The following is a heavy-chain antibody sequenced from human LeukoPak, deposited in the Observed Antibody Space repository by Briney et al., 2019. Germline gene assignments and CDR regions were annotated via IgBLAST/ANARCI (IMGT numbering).Heavy chain of an antibody. Sequence: PSETLSLTCAVSGGSISSGGYSWSWIRQPPGKGLEWIGYIYHSGSTYYNPSLKSRVTISVDRSKNQFSLKLSSVTAADTAVYYCASGYGNYAARYYYYYGMDVWGQGTTVTVSS. V-gene: IGHV4-30-2*01. CDR1: GGSISSGGYS. CDR2: IYHSGST. D-gene: IGHD4-11*01. CDR3: ASGYGNYAARYYYYYGMDV. J-gene: IGHJ6*02.